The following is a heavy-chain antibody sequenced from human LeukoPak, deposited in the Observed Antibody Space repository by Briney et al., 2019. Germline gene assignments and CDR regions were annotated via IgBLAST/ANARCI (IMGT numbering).Heavy chain of an antibody. CDR2: ISGSNSYI. D-gene: IGHD4-17*01. CDR1: GFTFSSYS. V-gene: IGHV3-21*01. Sequence: GGCLSLSWVASGFTFSSYSMHWIRQAPGKGMEWVSSISGSNSYIFYADSVKGRFTVSRDNAKDSLYLQMNSLRAEDTAAYYCVRALTTLTYEGSWGQGTLVTVSS. J-gene: IGHJ5*02. CDR3: VRALTTLTYEGS.